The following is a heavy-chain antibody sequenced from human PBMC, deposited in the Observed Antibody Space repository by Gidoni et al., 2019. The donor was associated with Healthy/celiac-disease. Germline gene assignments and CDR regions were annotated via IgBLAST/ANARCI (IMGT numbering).Heavy chain of an antibody. Sequence: EVQLVESGGGLVKPGGSLRLSCAASGFTFSTAWMSWVRQAPGKGLEWVGRSKSKTDGGTTDHAAPVKGRFTISRDDSKNTLYLQMNSLKTEDTAVFYCTTLLHCSGGSCYSDWGQGTLVTVSS. D-gene: IGHD2-15*01. CDR2: SKSKTDGGTT. CDR1: GFTFSTAW. J-gene: IGHJ4*02. CDR3: TTLLHCSGGSCYSD. V-gene: IGHV3-15*01.